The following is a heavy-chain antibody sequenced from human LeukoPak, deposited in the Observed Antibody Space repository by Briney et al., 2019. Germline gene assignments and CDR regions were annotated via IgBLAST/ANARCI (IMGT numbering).Heavy chain of an antibody. Sequence: GGSLRLSCAASGFSFSYYAMSWVRQAPGKGLEWVSGMSGSGATAYYADSVKGRFTISRDNSDNTVYLQMSNLSAEDTAAYYCAKDNAQWPRVFDYWGQGTLVTVSS. J-gene: IGHJ4*02. CDR2: MSGSGATA. CDR3: AKDNAQWPRVFDY. CDR1: GFSFSYYA. V-gene: IGHV3-23*01. D-gene: IGHD6-19*01.